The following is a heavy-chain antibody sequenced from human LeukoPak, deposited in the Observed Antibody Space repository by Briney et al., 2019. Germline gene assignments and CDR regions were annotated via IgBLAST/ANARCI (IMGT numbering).Heavy chain of an antibody. CDR1: GFTFSSYG. Sequence: GGSLRLSCAASGFTFSSYGMHWVRQTPGKGLEWVSFIRYDGSNKYYADSVKGRFTISRDNSKNTLYLQMNSLRAEDTAVYYCANFDVDTAMADLLFDYWGQGTLVTVSS. J-gene: IGHJ4*02. V-gene: IGHV3-30*02. D-gene: IGHD5-18*01. CDR2: IRYDGSNK. CDR3: ANFDVDTAMADLLFDY.